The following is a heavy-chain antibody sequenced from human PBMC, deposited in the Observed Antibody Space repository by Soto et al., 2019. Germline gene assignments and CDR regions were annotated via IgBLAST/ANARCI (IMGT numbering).Heavy chain of an antibody. J-gene: IGHJ4*02. CDR2: MNPNSGNT. D-gene: IGHD3-22*01. V-gene: IGHV1-8*01. CDR1: GYTFTSYD. Sequence: PSVKVSCKASGYTFTSYDINWVRQATGQGLEWMGWMNPNSGNTGYAQKFQGRVTMTRNTSISTAYMELSSLRSEDTAVYYCARGDWTYYYDSSGYYVPFDYWGQGTLVTVSS. CDR3: ARGDWTYYYDSSGYYVPFDY.